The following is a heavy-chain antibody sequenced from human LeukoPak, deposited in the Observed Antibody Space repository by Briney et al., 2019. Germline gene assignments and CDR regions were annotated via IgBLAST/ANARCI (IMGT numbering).Heavy chain of an antibody. CDR3: ARVGSGGAWFDF. D-gene: IGHD6-19*01. CDR2: VYATGTT. Sequence: PGGSLRLSCAASGFTFSSYAMSWVRQAPGKGLEWIAYVYATGTTNYNPSLKTRATISMDTSKNQLSLTLTSVTAADTAVYYCARVGSGGAWFDFWGQGTLVSVSS. V-gene: IGHV4-59*01. J-gene: IGHJ4*02. CDR1: GFTFSSYA.